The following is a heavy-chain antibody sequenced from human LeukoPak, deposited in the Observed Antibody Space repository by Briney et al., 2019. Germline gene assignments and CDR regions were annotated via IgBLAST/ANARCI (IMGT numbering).Heavy chain of an antibody. CDR3: ARRIAAAGTFDY. D-gene: IGHD6-13*01. CDR2: IYYSGST. CDR1: GGSISSSSYY. Sequence: SETLSLTCTVSGGSISSSSYYWGWIRQPPGKGLEWIGSIYYSGSTYYNPSLKSRVTISVDTSKNQFSLKLSSVTAADTAVYYCARRIAAAGTFDYWGQGTLVTVSS. V-gene: IGHV4-39*01. J-gene: IGHJ4*02.